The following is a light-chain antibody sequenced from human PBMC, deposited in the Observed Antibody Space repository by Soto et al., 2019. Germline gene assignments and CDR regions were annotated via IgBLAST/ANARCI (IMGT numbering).Light chain of an antibody. CDR1: SSNIGSNY. Sequence: QSVLTQPPSASGTPGQRVTISCSGSSSNIGSNYVYWYQQLPGTAPKLLIYRNNQRPSGVPDRFSGSQSGTSARLAISGLRCEDEADYYCGAWDESLSGVVFGGGTKLTVL. CDR2: RNN. J-gene: IGLJ2*01. V-gene: IGLV1-47*01. CDR3: GAWDESLSGVV.